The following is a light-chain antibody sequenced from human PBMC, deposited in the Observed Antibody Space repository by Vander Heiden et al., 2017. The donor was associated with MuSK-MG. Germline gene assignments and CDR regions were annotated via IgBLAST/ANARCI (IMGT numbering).Light chain of an antibody. CDR3: QLDGSSPQT. J-gene: IGKJ1*01. V-gene: IGKV3-20*01. Sequence: EIVLTQSPGTLPLSPGERATLSCRASQSVSSSYLAWYQQKPGQAPRLLIYGASSRATGIPDRFSGSGPGTDFTLTISRLEPEDFAVYYCQLDGSSPQTFGQGTKVEIK. CDR2: GAS. CDR1: QSVSSSY.